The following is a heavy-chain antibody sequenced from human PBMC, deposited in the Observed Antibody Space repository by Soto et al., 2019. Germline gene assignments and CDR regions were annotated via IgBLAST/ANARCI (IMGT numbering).Heavy chain of an antibody. CDR1: GFSFSNYG. CDR2: IWSDGSNK. V-gene: IGHV3-33*01. CDR3: ARDMDPMTTVTEVDY. D-gene: IGHD4-17*01. Sequence: GGSLRLSCAASGFSFSNYGMHWVRQAPGKGLECVAVIWSDGSNKYYADSVTGRFTISRDNSKNTLNLQMDSLRAEDTAVYFCARDMDPMTTVTEVDYWGQGTLVTVSS. J-gene: IGHJ4*01.